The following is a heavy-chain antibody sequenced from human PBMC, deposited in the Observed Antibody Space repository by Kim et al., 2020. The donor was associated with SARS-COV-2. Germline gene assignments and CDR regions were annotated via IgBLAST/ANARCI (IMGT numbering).Heavy chain of an antibody. CDR3: TRELPGTIPYYFDY. D-gene: IGHD1-1*01. J-gene: IGHJ4*02. Sequence: ASVKVSCKASGYTFTSFDINWVRQPPGQGLEWMGWVNPRSGNTGYVPKFQGRVTMTRDTSISTAYMELNSLTSEDTAVYFCTRELPGTIPYYFDYWGQGSLVTVSS. CDR1: GYTFTSFD. V-gene: IGHV1-8*01. CDR2: VNPRSGNT.